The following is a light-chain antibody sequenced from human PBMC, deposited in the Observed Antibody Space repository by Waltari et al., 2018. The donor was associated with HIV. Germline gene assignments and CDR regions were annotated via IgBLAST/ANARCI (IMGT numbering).Light chain of an antibody. CDR3: GTWDSSLSAGV. Sequence: QSVLTQPPSVSAAPGQKVTIPCSGSSSNIGHYYVSWFQQLPGTAPKLLIYDNDKRPSGIPDRFSGSKSGTSATLGIAGLQTGDEADYYCGTWDSSLSAGVFGGGTKLTVL. J-gene: IGLJ2*01. CDR2: DND. CDR1: SSNIGHYY. V-gene: IGLV1-51*01.